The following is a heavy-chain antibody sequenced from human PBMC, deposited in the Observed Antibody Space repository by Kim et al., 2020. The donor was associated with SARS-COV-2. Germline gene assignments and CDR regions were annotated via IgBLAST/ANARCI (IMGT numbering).Heavy chain of an antibody. CDR1: GGSFSGYY. CDR3: ARGGRGTIFGVVIIRTGWFDP. J-gene: IGHJ5*02. CDR2: INHSGST. Sequence: SETLSLTCAVYGGSFSGYYWSWIRQPPGKGLEWIGEINHSGSTNYSPSLKSRVTISVDTSKNQFSLKLSSVTAADTAVYYCARGGRGTIFGVVIIRTGWFDPWGQGTLVTVSS. D-gene: IGHD3-3*01. V-gene: IGHV4-34*01.